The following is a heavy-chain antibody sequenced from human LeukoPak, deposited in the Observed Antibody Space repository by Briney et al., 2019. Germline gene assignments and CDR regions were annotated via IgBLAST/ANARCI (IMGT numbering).Heavy chain of an antibody. V-gene: IGHV1-3*01. CDR1: GYIFTNYD. CDR2: VSGGKGNA. J-gene: IGHJ4*02. CDR3: ARAFSASSSTIDY. Sequence: ASVKVSCKTSGYIFTNYDINWVRQAPGKGLEWRGWVSGGKGNAKYSEKFQGRITITRDTSATTAYLELSSLRSEDPTVYFCARAFSASSSTIDYWGQGTLVIVSP. D-gene: IGHD6-6*01.